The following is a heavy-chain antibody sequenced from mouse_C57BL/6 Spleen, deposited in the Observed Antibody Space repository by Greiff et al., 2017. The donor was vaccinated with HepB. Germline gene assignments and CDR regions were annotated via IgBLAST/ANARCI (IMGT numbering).Heavy chain of an antibody. CDR3: ARIDYYGNYSFAY. J-gene: IGHJ3*01. Sequence: QVTLKECGPGILQPSQTLSLTCSFSGFSLSTFGMGVGWIRQPSGKGLEWLVHIWWDDDKYYNPALKRRLTISKDTSKNQVFLKIANVDTADTATYYCARIDYYGNYSFAYWGQGTLVTVSA. CDR2: IWWDDDK. D-gene: IGHD2-1*01. V-gene: IGHV8-8*01. CDR1: GFSLSTFGMG.